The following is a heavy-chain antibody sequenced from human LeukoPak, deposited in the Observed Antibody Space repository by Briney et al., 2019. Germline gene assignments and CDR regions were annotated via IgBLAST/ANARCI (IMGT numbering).Heavy chain of an antibody. J-gene: IGHJ4*02. CDR1: GFTFSSYA. Sequence: GGSLRLSCAASGFTFSSYAMHWVRQAPGKGLEWVAFIRYEGSNKYYADSVKGRFTISRDNSKNTLYLQMNSLRAEDTAVYYCAKLASSFVVDYWGQGTLVTVSS. CDR2: IRYEGSNK. V-gene: IGHV3-30*02. D-gene: IGHD3-10*01. CDR3: AKLASSFVVDY.